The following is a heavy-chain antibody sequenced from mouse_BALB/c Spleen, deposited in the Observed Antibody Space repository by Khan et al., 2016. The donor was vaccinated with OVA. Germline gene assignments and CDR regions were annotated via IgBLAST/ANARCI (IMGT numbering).Heavy chain of an antibody. V-gene: IGHV5-9-3*01. J-gene: IGHJ3*01. CDR3: ARSPNVNFAY. Sequence: EVELVESGGGFVKPGGSLKLSCAASGFTFSTYAMSWVRQTLEKRLAWVATLSSDGDYTYFPDNVTGRFAISRDYAKNTRCLQMTSLRSEDTSMYYCARSPNVNFAYWGQGTLVTVSA. CDR2: LSSDGDYT. CDR1: GFTFSTYA.